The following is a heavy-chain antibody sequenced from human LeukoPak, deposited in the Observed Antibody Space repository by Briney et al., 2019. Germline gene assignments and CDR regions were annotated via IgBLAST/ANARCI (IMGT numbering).Heavy chain of an antibody. CDR3: ARDDYGSGSWNDY. D-gene: IGHD3-10*01. CDR1: GFTFSSYA. V-gene: IGHV3-23*01. Sequence: GGSLRLSCAASGFTFSSYAMSWVRQAPGKGLEWVSSISGSGGSTYYADSVKGRFTISRDNAKNSLYLQMNSLRAEDTAMYYCARDDYGSGSWNDYWGQGTLVTVSS. CDR2: ISGSGGST. J-gene: IGHJ4*02.